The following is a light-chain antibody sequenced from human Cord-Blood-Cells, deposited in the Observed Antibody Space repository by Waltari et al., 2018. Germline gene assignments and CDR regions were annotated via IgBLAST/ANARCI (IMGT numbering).Light chain of an antibody. V-gene: IGLV2-14*01. Sequence: QSALPQPASVSGSPGQSITISCTGTSSDVGGSNHVSWYQQHPGKAPKPMIYQISNRPPGVSNRYAGSRAGNTAALTISGLYAEDEADYYCSSYTSSCALGVCGGGTKLTVL. CDR1: SSDVGGSNH. CDR2: QIS. CDR3: SSYTSSCALGV. J-gene: IGLJ2*01.